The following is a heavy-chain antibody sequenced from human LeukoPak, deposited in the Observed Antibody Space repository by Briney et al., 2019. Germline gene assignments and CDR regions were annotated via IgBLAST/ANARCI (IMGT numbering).Heavy chain of an antibody. CDR2: IYYSGTT. CDR1: GGSISSYY. CDR3: ATYSSTGIFQH. V-gene: IGHV4-59*01. Sequence: SETLSLTCTVSGGSISSYYWSWIRQPPGKGLEWIGYIYYSGTTNYNPSLKSRVTISVDTSKNQFSLKLSSVTAADTAVYYCATYSSTGIFQHWGQGTLATVSS. J-gene: IGHJ1*01. D-gene: IGHD6-13*01.